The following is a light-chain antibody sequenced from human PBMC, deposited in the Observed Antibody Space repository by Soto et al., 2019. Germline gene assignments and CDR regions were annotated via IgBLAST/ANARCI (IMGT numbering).Light chain of an antibody. V-gene: IGKV1-5*03. CDR1: QSTSTW. CDR3: QQYITYPHA. CDR2: EAS. J-gene: IGKJ1*01. Sequence: DIQMTQSPSTLSASVGDRVTITCRASQSTSTWLAWYQQRPGKTPKLLISEASKLESGVPSRFSGSGSGTEFTLTISSLQPDDFATYYCQQYITYPHAFGPGTKVEIK.